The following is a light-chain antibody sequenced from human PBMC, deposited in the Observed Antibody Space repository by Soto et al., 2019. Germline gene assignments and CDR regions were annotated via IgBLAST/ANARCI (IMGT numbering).Light chain of an antibody. J-gene: IGKJ1*01. CDR2: AAS. CDR3: KKYNSAPWT. Sequence: DIQMTQSPSSLSASVGDRVTITCRASQGISNYLAWYQQKPGKVPKLLIYAASTLQSGVPSRFSGSGSGTEFTLTISSLQPKDVATYYCKKYNSAPWTFGQGTKVEIK. CDR1: QGISNY. V-gene: IGKV1-27*01.